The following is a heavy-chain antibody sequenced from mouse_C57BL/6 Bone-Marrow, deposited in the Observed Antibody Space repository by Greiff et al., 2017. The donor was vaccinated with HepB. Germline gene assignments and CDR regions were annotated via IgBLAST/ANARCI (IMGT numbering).Heavy chain of an antibody. CDR3: ARIYYGNPYWYFDV. D-gene: IGHD2-1*01. V-gene: IGHV5-12*01. J-gene: IGHJ1*03. CDR1: GFTFSDYY. Sequence: DVQLQESGGGLVQPGGSLKLSCAASGFTFSDYYMYWVRQTPEKRLEWVAYISNGGGSTYYPDTVKGRFTISRDNAKNTLYLQMSRLKSEDTAMYYCARIYYGNPYWYFDVWGTGTTVTVSS. CDR2: ISNGGGST.